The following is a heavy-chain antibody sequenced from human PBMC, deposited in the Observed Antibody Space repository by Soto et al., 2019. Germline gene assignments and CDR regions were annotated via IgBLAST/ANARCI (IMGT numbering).Heavy chain of an antibody. CDR1: GLTFSSYA. CDR2: ISGGDGST. CDR3: ATEQNWKYFNWFDP. Sequence: GGSLRLSCAASGLTFSSYAMNWIRQAPGKGLEWVSGISGGDGSTYYADSVKGRFTISRDNSKNTIYLQMNSLRAEDTAVYYCATEQNWKYFNWFDPWGQGTLVTVSS. D-gene: IGHD1-1*01. V-gene: IGHV3-23*01. J-gene: IGHJ5*02.